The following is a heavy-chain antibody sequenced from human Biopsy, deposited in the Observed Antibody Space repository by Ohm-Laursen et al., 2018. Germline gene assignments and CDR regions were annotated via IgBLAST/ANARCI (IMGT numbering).Heavy chain of an antibody. CDR2: INIDGSGT. Sequence: GSLRLSCTASGFTFNSYWMHWVRQAPGKGLVWVSRINIDGSGTKYADSVKGRFTVSRDNAKNTLYLQMSSLRAEDTAIYYCARNLRLAITMNSGETTHSFHFGMDVWGQGTSVTVSS. J-gene: IGHJ6*02. CDR1: GFTFNSYW. CDR3: ARNLRLAITMNSGETTHSFHFGMDV. V-gene: IGHV3-74*03. D-gene: IGHD3/OR15-3a*01.